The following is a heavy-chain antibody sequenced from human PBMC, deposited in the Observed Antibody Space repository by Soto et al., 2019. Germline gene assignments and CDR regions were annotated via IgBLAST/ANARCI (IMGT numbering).Heavy chain of an antibody. CDR2: ISYYGTNE. D-gene: IGHD1-26*01. CDR1: GFTFSGYG. CDR3: EGGDLSGRYSLDY. J-gene: IGHJ4*02. V-gene: IGHV3-30*03. Sequence: GGSLRLSCEASGFTFSGYGMHWARQAPDTGLEWVAVISYYGTNEYYEDSVKGRFTISRDNSKDTLYLQMNSLRIEDPAVYFCEGGDLSGRYSLDYWGQ.